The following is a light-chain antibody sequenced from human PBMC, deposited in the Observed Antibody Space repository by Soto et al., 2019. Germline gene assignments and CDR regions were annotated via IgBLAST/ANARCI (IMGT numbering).Light chain of an antibody. Sequence: AIQLTQSPSSLSASVGDRVTITCRASQGISSALAWYQQKPGKGPNLLIYDASNLESGVPSRFSGSGSGTEFTLTISSLQPEDFATYYCQQFISFPPTFGGGTKVEIK. J-gene: IGKJ4*01. CDR1: QGISSA. CDR3: QQFISFPPT. CDR2: DAS. V-gene: IGKV1-13*02.